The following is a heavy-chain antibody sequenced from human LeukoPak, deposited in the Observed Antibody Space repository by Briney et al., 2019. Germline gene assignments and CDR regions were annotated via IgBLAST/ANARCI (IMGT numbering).Heavy chain of an antibody. Sequence: ASVKVSCKSSGGTFSSYAICWVRQAHGPGLEWMGRIIPILGIANYTQKFQDRVMITSDKSTSTDSIALSSLRSEDTAVYYWAREPNDILTGYSYHFYYRGPRTLVSVSS. D-gene: IGHD3-9*01. CDR3: AREPNDILTGYSYHFYY. J-gene: IGHJ4*02. V-gene: IGHV1-69*04. CDR1: GGTFSSYA. CDR2: IIPILGIA.